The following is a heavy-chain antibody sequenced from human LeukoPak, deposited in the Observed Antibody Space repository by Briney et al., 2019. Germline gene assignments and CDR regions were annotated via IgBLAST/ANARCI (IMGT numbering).Heavy chain of an antibody. CDR1: GGTFSSYA. Sequence: ASVKVSCKASGGTFSSYAISWVRQAPGQGLEWMGGIIPIFGTANYAQKFQGRVTITADESTSTAYMELSSLRSEDTAVYYCARDRHPNPRYYDYVWGSYRYGLFDYWGQGTLVTVSS. D-gene: IGHD3-16*02. J-gene: IGHJ4*02. V-gene: IGHV1-69*13. CDR2: IIPIFGTA. CDR3: ARDRHPNPRYYDYVWGSYRYGLFDY.